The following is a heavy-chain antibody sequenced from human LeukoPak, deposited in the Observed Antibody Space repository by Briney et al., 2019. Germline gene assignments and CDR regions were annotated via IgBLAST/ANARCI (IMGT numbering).Heavy chain of an antibody. CDR3: AKAGIVLMVYDAFDI. CDR2: ISGSGGST. V-gene: IGHV3-23*01. CDR1: GFTFSSYA. J-gene: IGHJ3*02. D-gene: IGHD2-8*01. Sequence: GGSLRLSCAASGFTFSSYAMSWVRQAPGKGLEWVSAISGSGGSTYYANSVKGRFAISRDNSKNTLYLQMNSLRAEDTAVYYCAKAGIVLMVYDAFDIWGQGTMVTVSS.